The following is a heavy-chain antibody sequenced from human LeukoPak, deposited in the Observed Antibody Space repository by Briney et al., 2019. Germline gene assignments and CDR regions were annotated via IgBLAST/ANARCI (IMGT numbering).Heavy chain of an antibody. D-gene: IGHD6-13*01. V-gene: IGHV4-38-2*02. CDR3: ARVIAAAGKAKYYFDY. CDR1: GYSISSGYY. CDR2: IYHSGST. Sequence: SETLSLTCTVSGYSISSGYYWGWIRQPPGKGLEWIGSIYHSGSTYYNPSLKSRVTISVDTSKNQFSLKLSSVTAADTAVYYCARVIAAAGKAKYYFDYWGQGTLVTVSS. J-gene: IGHJ4*02.